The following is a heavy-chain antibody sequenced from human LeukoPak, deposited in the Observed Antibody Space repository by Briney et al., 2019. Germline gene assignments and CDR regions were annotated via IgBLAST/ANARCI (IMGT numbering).Heavy chain of an antibody. V-gene: IGHV3-30*18. D-gene: IGHD2-2*01. CDR3: AKEHQYQLLMSGLFDY. Sequence: GRSLRLSCAASGFTFSSYGMHWVRQAPGKGLEWVAVISYDGSNKYYADSVKGRFTISRDNSKNTLYLQMNSLRAEDTAVYYCAKEHQYQLLMSGLFDYWGQGTLVTVSS. CDR1: GFTFSSYG. J-gene: IGHJ4*02. CDR2: ISYDGSNK.